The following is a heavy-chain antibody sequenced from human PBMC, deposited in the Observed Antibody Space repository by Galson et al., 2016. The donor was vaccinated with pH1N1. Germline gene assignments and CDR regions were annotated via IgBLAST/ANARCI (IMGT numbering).Heavy chain of an antibody. V-gene: IGHV3-30*03. CDR1: GFSFDTYA. CDR3: AREAWSYADTYYNGMDV. CDR2: ISYNGHDQ. D-gene: IGHD3-16*01. Sequence: SLRLSCAASGFSFDTYAMHWVRQAPGKGLEWVAFISYNGHDQSYADSLKGRFIISRDNSKNTVYLQLNSLRNEDTAVFYRAREAWSYADTYYNGMDVWGQGTTVTVSS. J-gene: IGHJ6*02.